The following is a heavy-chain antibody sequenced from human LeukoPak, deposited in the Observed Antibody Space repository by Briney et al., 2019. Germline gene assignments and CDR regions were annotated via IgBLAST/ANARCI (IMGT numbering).Heavy chain of an antibody. Sequence: PGGSLRLSCAASGLTFSSYAMSWVRQAPGKGLEWVSAISGSGGSTYYADSVKGRFTISRDNSKNTLYLQMNSLRAEDTAVYYCAKTVSVYATMTTVTTLDYWGQGTLVTVSS. D-gene: IGHD4-17*01. CDR1: GLTFSSYA. J-gene: IGHJ4*02. CDR2: ISGSGGST. CDR3: AKTVSVYATMTTVTTLDY. V-gene: IGHV3-23*01.